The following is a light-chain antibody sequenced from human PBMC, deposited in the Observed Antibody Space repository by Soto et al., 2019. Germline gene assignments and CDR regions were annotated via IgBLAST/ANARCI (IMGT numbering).Light chain of an antibody. J-gene: IGKJ2*01. CDR2: AAS. V-gene: IGKV1-39*01. Sequence: DIQMTQSPSSLSASVGDRVTITCRASQSISNYLNWYQQKPGKAPKLLIYAASSLQSGVPSRFSGSGSGTDFTLTISSLQPEDFATYYCQQRYSTPPYTFGQGTQLEIK. CDR3: QQRYSTPPYT. CDR1: QSISNY.